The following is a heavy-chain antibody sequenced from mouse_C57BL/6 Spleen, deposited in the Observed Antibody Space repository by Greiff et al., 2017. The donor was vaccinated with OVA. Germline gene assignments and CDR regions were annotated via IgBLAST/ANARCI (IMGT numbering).Heavy chain of an antibody. CDR2: ISSGSSTI. CDR3: ARMVTTGGYFDY. J-gene: IGHJ2*01. CDR1: GFTFSDYG. D-gene: IGHD2-2*01. Sequence: EVMLVESGGGLVKPGGSLKLSCAASGFTFSDYGMHWVRQAPEKGLEWVAYISSGSSTIYYADTVKGRFTISRDNAKNTLFLQMTSLRSEDTAMYYCARMVTTGGYFDYWGQGTTLTVSS. V-gene: IGHV5-17*01.